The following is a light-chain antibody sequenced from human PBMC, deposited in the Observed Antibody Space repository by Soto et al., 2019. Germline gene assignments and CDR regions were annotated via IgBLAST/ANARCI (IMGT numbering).Light chain of an antibody. CDR2: SNN. Sequence: QSVLTQPPSASGTPGPRVTISCSGSSSNIGSNAVNWYQQLPGTAPKLLIYSNNQRPSGVPDRFSGSKSGTSASLAISGLQSEDEAEYYCAAWDGSLSGYVFGTGTKVTVL. V-gene: IGLV1-44*01. CDR3: AAWDGSLSGYV. J-gene: IGLJ1*01. CDR1: SSNIGSNA.